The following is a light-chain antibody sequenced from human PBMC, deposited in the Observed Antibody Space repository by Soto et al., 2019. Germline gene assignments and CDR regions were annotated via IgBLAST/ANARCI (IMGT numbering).Light chain of an antibody. CDR2: STS. CDR3: LLYSGGTVV. CDR1: TGAVTSGYY. V-gene: IGLV7-43*01. Sequence: QTVVTQEPSLTVSPGGTVTLTCASSTGAVTSGYYPNWFQQKPGQAPRALIYSTSDKYSWTPARFSGSLLGDKAALTLSGVQPEDEADYYCLLYSGGTVVFGGGTKLTVL. J-gene: IGLJ2*01.